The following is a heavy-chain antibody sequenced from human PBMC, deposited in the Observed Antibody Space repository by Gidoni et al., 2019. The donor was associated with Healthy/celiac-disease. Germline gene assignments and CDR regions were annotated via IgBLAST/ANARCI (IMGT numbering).Heavy chain of an antibody. CDR2: IYTSGST. D-gene: IGHD3-22*01. CDR1: GGSISSGSYY. J-gene: IGHJ4*02. Sequence: QVQLQESGPGLVKPSQTLSLTCTVSGGSISSGSYYWSWIRQPAGKGLEWIGRIYTSGSTNYNPSLKSRVTISVDTSKNQFSLKLSSVTAADTAVYYCARDYYDSSGYPFFDYWGQGTLVTVSS. CDR3: ARDYYDSSGYPFFDY. V-gene: IGHV4-61*02.